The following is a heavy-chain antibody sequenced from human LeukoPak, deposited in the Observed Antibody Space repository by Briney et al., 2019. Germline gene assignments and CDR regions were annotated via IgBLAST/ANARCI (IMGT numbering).Heavy chain of an antibody. V-gene: IGHV4-59*01. CDR1: GGSISSYY. Sequence: SETLSLTCTVSGGSISSYYWSWIRQPPGKGLEWIGYIYYSGSTNYNPSLKSRVTISVDTSKNQFSLKLSSVTAADTAVYYCARGLSLYYFDYWGQGTLVTDSS. J-gene: IGHJ4*02. CDR3: ARGLSLYYFDY. CDR2: IYYSGST.